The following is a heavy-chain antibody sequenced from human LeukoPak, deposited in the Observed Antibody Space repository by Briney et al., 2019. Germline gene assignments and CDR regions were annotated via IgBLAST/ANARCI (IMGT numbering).Heavy chain of an antibody. CDR3: ARVLATYENLIY. CDR1: GYTFNHYY. CDR2: INPNSGGT. J-gene: IGHJ4*01. D-gene: IGHD3-16*01. V-gene: IGHV1-2*02. Sequence: ASVTVSCKASGYTFNHYYIHWVRQAPGQGLEWMGWINPNSGGTNYTQKFQGRVTMTRDTSISTAYLELNRLTSDDTAVYYCARVLATYENLIYSRQAILVTVSS.